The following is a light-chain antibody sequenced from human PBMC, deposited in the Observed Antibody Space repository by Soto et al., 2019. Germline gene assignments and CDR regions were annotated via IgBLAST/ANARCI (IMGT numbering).Light chain of an antibody. J-gene: IGKJ1*01. CDR2: DAS. Sequence: DIQMTQSPSTLSASVGDRVTITCRASQSISSWLAWYQQKPGKAPKLLIYDASSLESGVPSWFSGSGSGTEFTLTISSLQPDDFATYYCQQYNRYSGTFGQGTKVEIK. CDR1: QSISSW. V-gene: IGKV1-5*01. CDR3: QQYNRYSGT.